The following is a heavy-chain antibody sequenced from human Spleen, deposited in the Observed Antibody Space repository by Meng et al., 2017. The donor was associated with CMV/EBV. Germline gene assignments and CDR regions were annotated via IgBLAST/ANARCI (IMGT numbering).Heavy chain of an antibody. D-gene: IGHD4-11*01. CDR1: GYTFTGYY. CDR3: ARDISNYPGGDWFDP. J-gene: IGHJ5*02. V-gene: IGHV1-2*02. CDR2: LKPNGGGT. Sequence: ASVKVSCKAYGYTFTGYYLHWVRQAPGQGLEWMGWLKPNGGGTDYAQKFQGRVTMTRDTSDDTAYMELSGLRSDDTAVYFCARDISNYPGGDWFDPWGQGTLVTVSS.